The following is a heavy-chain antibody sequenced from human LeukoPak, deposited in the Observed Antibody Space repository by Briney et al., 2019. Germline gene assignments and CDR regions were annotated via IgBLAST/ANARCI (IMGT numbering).Heavy chain of an antibody. D-gene: IGHD2-2*01. Sequence: GGSLRLSCAASGFNFSDYYMSWIRQAPGKGLEWLSYMGSSDSTRYYADSVKGRFTISRDNSKNTLYLEMNSLRAEDTAVYYCARWYCSSAYCYYDYWGQGTLVTVSS. J-gene: IGHJ4*02. V-gene: IGHV3-11*01. CDR3: ARWYCSSAYCYYDY. CDR1: GFNFSDYY. CDR2: MGSSDSTR.